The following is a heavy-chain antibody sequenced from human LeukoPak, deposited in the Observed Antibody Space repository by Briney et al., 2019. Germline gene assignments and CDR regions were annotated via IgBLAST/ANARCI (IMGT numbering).Heavy chain of an antibody. V-gene: IGHV3-23*01. CDR2: ISGSGGST. CDR1: GFTFSSYA. Sequence: PGGSLRLSCAASGFTFSSYAMSWVRQAPGKGLEGVSAISGSGGSTYYVDSVKGRFTISRDNSKNTLYLQMNSLRAEDTAVYYCAKLAAKNIAAAGKDWGQGTLVTVSS. D-gene: IGHD6-13*01. CDR3: AKLAAKNIAAAGKD. J-gene: IGHJ4*02.